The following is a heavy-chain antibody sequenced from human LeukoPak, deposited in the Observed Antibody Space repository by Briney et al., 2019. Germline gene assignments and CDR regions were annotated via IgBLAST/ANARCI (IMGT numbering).Heavy chain of an antibody. J-gene: IGHJ4*02. Sequence: PGGSLRLSCAASGFTFSSYAMSWVRQAPGKGLEWVSAISGSGGSTYYADSVKGRFTISRDNSKNTLYLQMNSLRAEDTAVYYCAKDLSIAVAGSQEDWGQGTLVTVSS. V-gene: IGHV3-23*01. D-gene: IGHD6-19*01. CDR3: AKDLSIAVAGSQED. CDR1: GFTFSSYA. CDR2: ISGSGGST.